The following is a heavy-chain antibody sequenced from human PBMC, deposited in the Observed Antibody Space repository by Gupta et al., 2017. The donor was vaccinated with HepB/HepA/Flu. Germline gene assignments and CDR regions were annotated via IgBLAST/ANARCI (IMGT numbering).Heavy chain of an antibody. CDR3: ARDLSLGTTFPWFDS. J-gene: IGHJ5*01. D-gene: IGHD1-7*01. CDR1: GLSLGGYG. V-gene: IGHV3-33*01. Sequence: QVKMVASGGGVVQPGRSLGLSCAVSGLSLGGYGMHWVRQTPGKGLEWVAVISFDGSETYYADSVKGRFTISRSNSMNTLYLQMNDLRAEDTALYYCARDLSLGTTFPWFDSWGQGTLVTVS. CDR2: ISFDGSET.